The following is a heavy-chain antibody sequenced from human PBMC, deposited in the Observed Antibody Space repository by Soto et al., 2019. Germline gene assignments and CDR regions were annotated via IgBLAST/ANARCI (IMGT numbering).Heavy chain of an antibody. Sequence: SETLSLTCTVSGASISDYYWSWIRQPPGKGLEWIGEINHSGSTNYNPSLKSRVTISVDTSKNQFSLKLSSVTAADTAVYYCARGRKYYYGSGSYRANYFDYWGQGTLVTVSS. V-gene: IGHV4-34*01. CDR3: ARGRKYYYGSGSYRANYFDY. J-gene: IGHJ4*02. D-gene: IGHD3-10*01. CDR1: GASISDYY. CDR2: INHSGST.